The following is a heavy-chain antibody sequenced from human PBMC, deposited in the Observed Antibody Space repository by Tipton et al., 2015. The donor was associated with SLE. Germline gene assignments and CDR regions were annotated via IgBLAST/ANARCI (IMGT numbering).Heavy chain of an antibody. Sequence: TLSLTCAVYGGSFSGYYWSWIRQPPGKGLEWIGYIHYRGSTNYNPSLKSRVTISLDTSENQFSLKLSSVTAADTAVYYCARDRYCGAGSCFDWYFDLWGRGTLVTVSS. CDR1: GGSFSGYY. CDR3: ARDRYCGAGSCFDWYFDL. V-gene: IGHV4-34*11. J-gene: IGHJ2*01. D-gene: IGHD2-15*01. CDR2: IHYRGST.